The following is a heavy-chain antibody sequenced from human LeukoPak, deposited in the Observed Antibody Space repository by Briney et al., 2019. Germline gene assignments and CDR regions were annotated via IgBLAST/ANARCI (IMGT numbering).Heavy chain of an antibody. V-gene: IGHV3-7*05. D-gene: IGHD4-17*01. Sequence: GGSLRLSCAASGFTFSSYWMSWVRQAPGKGLESVANIRQDGSEKYYVDSVKGRFTISRDNAKNSLYLQMNSLRAEDTAVYYCARYGYYYGMVVWGQGTTVTVSS. CDR1: GFTFSSYW. CDR3: ARYGYYYGMVV. J-gene: IGHJ6*02. CDR2: IRQDGSEK.